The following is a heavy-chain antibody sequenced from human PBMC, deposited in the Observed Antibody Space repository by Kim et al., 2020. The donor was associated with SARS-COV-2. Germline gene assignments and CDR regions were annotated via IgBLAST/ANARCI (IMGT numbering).Heavy chain of an antibody. V-gene: IGHV1-24*01. D-gene: IGHD2-2*01. J-gene: IGHJ4*02. CDR2: FDPEDGET. Sequence: ASVKVSCKVSGYTLTELSMHWVRQAPGKGLEWMGGFDPEDGETIYAQKFQGRVTMTEDTSTDTAYMELSSLRSEDTAVYYCATTSSTGTHYYFDYWGQGTLVTVSS. CDR3: ATTSSTGTHYYFDY. CDR1: GYTLTELS.